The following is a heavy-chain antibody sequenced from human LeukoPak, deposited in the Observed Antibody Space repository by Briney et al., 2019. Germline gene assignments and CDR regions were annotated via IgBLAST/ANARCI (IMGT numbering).Heavy chain of an antibody. V-gene: IGHV1-24*01. CDR2: FDPEDGET. CDR1: GYTLTELS. CDR3: ATDRGSVLRFLEWSSH. D-gene: IGHD3-3*01. Sequence: GASVKVSCKVSGYTLTELSMHWVRQAPGKGLEWMGGFDPEDGETIYAQKFQGRVTMTEDTSTDTAYMELSSLRSEDTAVYYCATDRGSVLRFLEWSSHWGQGTLVTVSS. J-gene: IGHJ4*02.